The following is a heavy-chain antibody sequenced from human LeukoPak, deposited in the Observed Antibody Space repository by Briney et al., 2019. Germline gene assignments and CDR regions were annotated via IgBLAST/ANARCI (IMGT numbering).Heavy chain of an antibody. CDR1: GGSFSGYY. V-gene: IGHV4-34*01. J-gene: IGHJ3*02. Sequence: SETLSLTCAVYGGSFSGYYWSWIRQPPGKGLEWIGEINHSGSTNYNPSLKSRVTISVDTSKNQFSLELSSVTAADTAVYYCARGWSSRYAFDIWGQGTMVTVSS. CDR3: ARGWSSRYAFDI. CDR2: INHSGST. D-gene: IGHD6-13*01.